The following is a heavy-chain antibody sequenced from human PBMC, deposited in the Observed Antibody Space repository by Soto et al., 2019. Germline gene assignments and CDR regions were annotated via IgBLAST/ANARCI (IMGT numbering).Heavy chain of an antibody. V-gene: IGHV3-66*01. J-gene: IGHJ6*03. Sequence: GGSLRLSCAASGFTVSSNYMTWVRQAPGKGLEWVSVIFSGGTTYYADSVKGRFTFSRDNSKNTLYLQMNSLRVEDTAVYYCARGGWALPANYHYYMDVWGRGTTVTVSS. CDR2: IFSGGTT. CDR1: GFTVSSNY. D-gene: IGHD2-2*01. CDR3: ARGGWALPANYHYYMDV.